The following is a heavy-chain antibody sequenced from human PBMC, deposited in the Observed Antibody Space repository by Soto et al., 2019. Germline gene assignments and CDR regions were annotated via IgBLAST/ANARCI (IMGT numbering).Heavy chain of an antibody. D-gene: IGHD6-19*01. V-gene: IGHV3-23*01. CDR3: AKDRVAVVGRPDY. CDR1: GFTFSSYA. Sequence: GGSLRLSCAASGFTFSSYAMSWVRQAPGKGLEWVSAISGSGDSTYYADNVKGRFTISRDNSKNKQNLQMTSLRADDTAVYNRAKDRVAVVGRPDYWGQGTLVTVSS. CDR2: ISGSGDST. J-gene: IGHJ4*02.